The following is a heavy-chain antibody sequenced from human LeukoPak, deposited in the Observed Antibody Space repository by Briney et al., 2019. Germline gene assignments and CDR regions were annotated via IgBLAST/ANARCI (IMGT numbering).Heavy chain of an antibody. J-gene: IGHJ5*02. V-gene: IGHV4-59*01. CDR1: GGSISTYF. CDR3: ARYHQPSGPNWLDR. Sequence: SETLSLTCTVPGGSISTYFWTWIRQFPGKGLEWIGYIYYTGTTSYNPSLKSRVTISVDTSKNQFSLSLSSVTAADTAVYYCARYHQPSGPNWLDRWGQGTLVTVSS. CDR2: IYYTGTT. D-gene: IGHD2-15*01.